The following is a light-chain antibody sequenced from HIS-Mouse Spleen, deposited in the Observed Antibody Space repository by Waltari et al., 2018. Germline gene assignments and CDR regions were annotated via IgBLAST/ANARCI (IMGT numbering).Light chain of an antibody. CDR3: QAWDSSTEMV. CDR2: QDS. J-gene: IGLJ2*01. V-gene: IGLV3-1*01. Sequence: SYELTQPPSVSVSPGQTASITCSGDQLGDKYACWYQQKPGQSPVLVIYQDSKRPSGIPERFSGSNSGNTATLTISGTQAMDEADYYCQAWDSSTEMVFGGGTKLTVL. CDR1: QLGDKY.